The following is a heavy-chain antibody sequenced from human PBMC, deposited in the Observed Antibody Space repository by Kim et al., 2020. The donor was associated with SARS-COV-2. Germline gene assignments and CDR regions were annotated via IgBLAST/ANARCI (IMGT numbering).Heavy chain of an antibody. V-gene: IGHV3-7*01. CDR3: ARAQWELLLFGAFDI. Sequence: GGSLRLSCAASGFTFSSYWMSWVRQAPGKGLEWVANIKQDGSEKYYVDSVKGRFTISRDNAKNSLYLQMNSLRAEDTAVYYCARAQWELLLFGAFDIWGHGTMVTVSS. D-gene: IGHD1-26*01. CDR1: GFTFSSYW. J-gene: IGHJ3*02. CDR2: IKQDGSEK.